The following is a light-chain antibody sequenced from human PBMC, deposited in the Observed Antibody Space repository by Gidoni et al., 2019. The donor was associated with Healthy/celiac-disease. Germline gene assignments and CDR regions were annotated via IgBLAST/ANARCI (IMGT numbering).Light chain of an antibody. CDR2: DVS. CDR3: SSYTSSSTPV. J-gene: IGLJ2*01. Sequence: QSALTQPASVSGSPGTSITTSCTGTSSDVGGYNYVSWYQQHPGKAPKLMIYDVSNRPSGVSNRVSGSKSGNTASLTISGLQAEDEADYYCSSYTSSSTPVFGGGTKLTVL. V-gene: IGLV2-14*03. CDR1: SSDVGGYNY.